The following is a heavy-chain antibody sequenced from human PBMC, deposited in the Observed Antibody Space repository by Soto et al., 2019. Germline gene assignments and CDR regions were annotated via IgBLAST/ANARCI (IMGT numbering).Heavy chain of an antibody. CDR1: GGTFSSYA. CDR3: ARDLFGDGEYCSGGSCPKGAFDI. D-gene: IGHD2-15*01. V-gene: IGHV1-69*13. CDR2: IIPILGTA. Sequence: GASVKVSCKASGGTFSSYAISWVRQAPGQGLEWMGGIIPILGTANYAQKFQGRVTITADESTSTAYMELSSLRSEDTAVYYCARDLFGDGEYCSGGSCPKGAFDIWGQGTMVTVSS. J-gene: IGHJ3*02.